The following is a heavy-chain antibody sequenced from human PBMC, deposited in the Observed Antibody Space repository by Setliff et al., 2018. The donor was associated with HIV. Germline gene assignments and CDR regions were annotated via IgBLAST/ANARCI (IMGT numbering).Heavy chain of an antibody. D-gene: IGHD3-9*01. CDR3: ARAIDFLTEELNWCFDL. J-gene: IGHJ2*01. V-gene: IGHV5-51*01. Sequence: GESLKISCKGSGYRFTSYWIGWVRQMPGKGLERMGIIYPGDSDTRYSPSFQGQVTISVDKSISTAYLQWRSLKASDTAIYYCARAIDFLTEELNWCFDLWGRGTLVTVSS. CDR2: IYPGDSDT. CDR1: GYRFTSYW.